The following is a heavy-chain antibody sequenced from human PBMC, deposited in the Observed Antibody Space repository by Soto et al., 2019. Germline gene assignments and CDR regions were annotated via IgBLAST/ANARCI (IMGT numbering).Heavy chain of an antibody. CDR2: IWYDGSNK. V-gene: IGHV3-33*01. CDR3: AREGTPVPAYYYYGMDV. D-gene: IGHD2-2*01. CDR1: GFTFSSYG. J-gene: IGHJ6*02. Sequence: QVQLVESGGGVVQPGRSLRLSCAASGFTFSSYGMHWVRQAPGKGLEWVAVIWYDGSNKYYADSVKGRFTISRDNSKNTLYLQMNSLRAEDTAVYYCAREGTPVPAYYYYGMDVWGRGTTVTVSS.